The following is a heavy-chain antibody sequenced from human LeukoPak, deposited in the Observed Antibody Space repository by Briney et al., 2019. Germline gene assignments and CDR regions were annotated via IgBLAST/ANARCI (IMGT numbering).Heavy chain of an antibody. CDR1: GFTFSRYY. Sequence: GGSLRLSCAASGFTFSRYYMSWVRQAPGKGLEWVANIKQDGSEKYYVDSVKGRFTISRDNAKNSLYLQMNSLRAEDTALYYCARGTTYQRHDYWGQGTLVTVSS. D-gene: IGHD2-2*01. CDR2: IKQDGSEK. CDR3: ARGTTYQRHDY. V-gene: IGHV3-7*03. J-gene: IGHJ4*02.